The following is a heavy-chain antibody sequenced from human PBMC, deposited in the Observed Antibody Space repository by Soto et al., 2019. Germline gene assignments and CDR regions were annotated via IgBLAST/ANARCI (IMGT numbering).Heavy chain of an antibody. CDR2: ISGSGGST. J-gene: IGHJ3*02. D-gene: IGHD2-15*01. CDR3: AKDFPSPLYCSGGSCYDDAFDI. CDR1: GFTFSSYA. Sequence: EVQLLESGGGLVQPGGSLRLSCAASGFTFSSYAMSWVRQAPGKGLEWVSAISGSGGSTYYADSVKGRFTISRDNSKNTLYLQMNSLGAEDTAVYYCAKDFPSPLYCSGGSCYDDAFDIWGQGTMVTVSS. V-gene: IGHV3-23*01.